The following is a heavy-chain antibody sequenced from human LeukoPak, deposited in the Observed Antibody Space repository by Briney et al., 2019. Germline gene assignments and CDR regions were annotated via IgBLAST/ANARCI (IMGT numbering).Heavy chain of an antibody. Sequence: GGSLRLSCAASGFSPSSYWMSCVRQAPGKGLEWVANIKQEGSEKYYVDSAKGRFTISRDNAKNSLYLQMNSLRAEDTAVYYCATDLGSSRPNFWGQGTLVTVSS. CDR2: IKQEGSEK. CDR3: ATDLGSSRPNF. V-gene: IGHV3-7*01. J-gene: IGHJ4*02. CDR1: GFSPSSYW. D-gene: IGHD6-13*01.